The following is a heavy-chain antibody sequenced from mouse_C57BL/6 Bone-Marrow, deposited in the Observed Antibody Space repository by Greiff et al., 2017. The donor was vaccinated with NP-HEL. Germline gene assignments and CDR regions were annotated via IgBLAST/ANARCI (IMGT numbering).Heavy chain of an antibody. CDR2: INPSSGYT. Sequence: QVQLQQSGAELARPGASVKMSCKASGYTFTSYTMHWVKQRPGQGVEWIGYINPSSGYTKYNQKFKDKATLTADKSSSTAYMQLSSLTSEDSAVYYCARYDGYFSWFAYWGQGTLVTVSA. D-gene: IGHD2-3*01. CDR3: ARYDGYFSWFAY. CDR1: GYTFTSYT. J-gene: IGHJ3*01. V-gene: IGHV1-4*01.